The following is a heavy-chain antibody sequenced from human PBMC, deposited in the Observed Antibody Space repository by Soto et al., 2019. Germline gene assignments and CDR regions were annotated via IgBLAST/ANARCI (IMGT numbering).Heavy chain of an antibody. CDR3: ARARYCSGGSCSSALDY. V-gene: IGHV3-23*01. Sequence: GGSLRLSCAASGFTFSSYAMSWVRQAPGKGLEWVAAIRGSGGSTYYADSVKGRFTISRDNSKNTLYLQMNSLRAEDTAVYYRARARYCSGGSCSSALDYWGQGTLVTVSS. CDR1: GFTFSSYA. D-gene: IGHD2-15*01. CDR2: IRGSGGST. J-gene: IGHJ4*02.